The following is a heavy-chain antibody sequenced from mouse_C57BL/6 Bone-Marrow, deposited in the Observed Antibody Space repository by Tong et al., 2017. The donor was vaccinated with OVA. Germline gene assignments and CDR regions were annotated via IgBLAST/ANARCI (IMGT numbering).Heavy chain of an antibody. Sequence: VQLQESGPGLVAPSQSLSITCTVSGFSLTSYGVDWVRQSPGKGLEWLGVIWGDGSTNYHSALISRLSISKDNSKKKICLKLNSLQTDDTATYSMVTSFAYWGQGTLVTVSA. V-gene: IGHV2-3*01. J-gene: IGHJ3*01. D-gene: IGHD2-2*01. CDR2: IWGDGST. CDR3: VTSFAY. CDR1: GFSLTSYG.